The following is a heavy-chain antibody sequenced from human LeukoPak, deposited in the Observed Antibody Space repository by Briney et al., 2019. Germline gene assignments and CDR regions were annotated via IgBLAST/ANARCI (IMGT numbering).Heavy chain of an antibody. CDR3: ARDGWFGDYNWFDP. J-gene: IGHJ5*02. V-gene: IGHV4-39*02. CDR2: IYYSGST. Sequence: SETLSLTCIVSGGSISSSSYYWGWIRQPPGKGLEWIGSIYYSGSTYYNPSLKSRVTISVDTSKNQFSLKLGSVTAADTAVYYCARDGWFGDYNWFDPWGQGTLVTVSS. D-gene: IGHD3-10*01. CDR1: GGSISSSSYY.